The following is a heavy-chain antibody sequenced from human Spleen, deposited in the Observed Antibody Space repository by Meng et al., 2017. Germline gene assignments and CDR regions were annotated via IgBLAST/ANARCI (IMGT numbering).Heavy chain of an antibody. CDR2: ILYDGRDQ. V-gene: IGHV3-30*04. J-gene: IGHJ5*01. Sequence: VQLVESGGGLVQPGGSLRLSCAASGFSFRDYAMHWVRQAPGKGLEWVALILYDGRDQYYADSVKGRFTISRDQAKNTVYLQMSGLRAEDTAVYYCVRDFGGWSDFWGQGTLVTVSS. CDR3: VRDFGGWSDF. CDR1: GFSFRDYA. D-gene: IGHD3-3*01.